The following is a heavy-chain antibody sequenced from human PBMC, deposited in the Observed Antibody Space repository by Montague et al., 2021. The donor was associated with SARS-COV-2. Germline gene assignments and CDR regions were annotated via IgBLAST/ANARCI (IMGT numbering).Heavy chain of an antibody. CDR1: GDSFSSYY. J-gene: IGHJ3*02. D-gene: IGHD2-2*01. V-gene: IGHV4-34*01. Sequence: SETLSLTCAISGDSFSSYYWSWIRQPPVKRLDWIEEVMQSGTTIYNPSVKSGVTISEDTSKNQFYLRLNSVTAADTAAYYCARGRRPVVVPGAGPAGRAFDIWGQGTMVTVSS. CDR2: VMQSGTT. CDR3: ARGRRPVVVPGAGPAGRAFDI.